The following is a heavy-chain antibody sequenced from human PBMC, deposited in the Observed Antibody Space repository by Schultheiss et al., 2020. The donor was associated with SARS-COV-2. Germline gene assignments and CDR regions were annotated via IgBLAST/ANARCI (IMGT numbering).Heavy chain of an antibody. V-gene: IGHV3-53*01. CDR3: ARETYYYDTSGYYPYYFDY. Sequence: GGSLRLSCAASGFTVSSNYMSWVRQAPGKGLEWVSVIYSGGSTYYADSVKGRFTITRDNFRNTLSLQMNSLRAEDTAVYYCARETYYYDTSGYYPYYFDYWGQGTLVTVSS. CDR1: GFTVSSNY. J-gene: IGHJ4*02. CDR2: IYSGGST. D-gene: IGHD3-22*01.